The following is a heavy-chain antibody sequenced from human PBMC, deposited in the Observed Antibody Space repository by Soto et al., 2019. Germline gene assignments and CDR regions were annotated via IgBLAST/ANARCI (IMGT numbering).Heavy chain of an antibody. D-gene: IGHD3-22*01. CDR1: GLTFSSYA. CDR2: MWYDESRT. V-gene: IGHV3-33*08. Sequence: GGSMRLSCAASGLTFSSYARSWVRQAPDRGLEWVAAMWYDESRTFYAESVKGRFTISRDDSRKTLYLEMNTLRVDDTGVYYCVRDDSFRDSSAPWGQGTLVTVSS. J-gene: IGHJ5*02. CDR3: VRDDSFRDSSAP.